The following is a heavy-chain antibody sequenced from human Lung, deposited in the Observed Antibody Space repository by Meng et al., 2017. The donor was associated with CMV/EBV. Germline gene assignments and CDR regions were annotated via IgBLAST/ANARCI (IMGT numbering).Heavy chain of an antibody. V-gene: IGHV4-59*01. Sequence: GSLRLSCTVSGGSISSYYWSWIRQPPGKGLEWIGYIYYSGSTNYNPSLKSRVTISVDTSKNQFSLKLSPVTAADAAVYYCARGNWNYDYWGQETLVTVSS. CDR2: IYYSGST. D-gene: IGHD1-7*01. J-gene: IGHJ4*02. CDR1: GGSISSYY. CDR3: ARGNWNYDY.